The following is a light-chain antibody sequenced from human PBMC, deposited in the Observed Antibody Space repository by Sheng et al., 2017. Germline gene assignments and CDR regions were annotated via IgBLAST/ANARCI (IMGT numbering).Light chain of an antibody. CDR3: QQFNSNSQRFT. V-gene: IGKV1-5*01. CDR1: QSINKW. J-gene: IGKJ4*01. Sequence: DIQMTQSPSTLSASVGDRVSITCRASQSINKWLAWYQQKPGKAPRLLIFDASSLESGVPSRFSGSTSGTDFTLTISSLQPEDFATYYCQQFNSNSQRFTFGGGTKVEIK. CDR2: DAS.